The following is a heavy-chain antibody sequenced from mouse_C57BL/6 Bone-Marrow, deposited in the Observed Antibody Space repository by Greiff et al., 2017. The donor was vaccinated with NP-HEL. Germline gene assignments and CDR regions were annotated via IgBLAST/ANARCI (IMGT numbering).Heavy chain of an antibody. CDR3: ARSFDYDGFDY. CDR1: GYTFTSYW. V-gene: IGHV1-69*01. Sequence: QVQLQQPGAELVMPGASVKLSCKASGYTFTSYWMHWVKQRPGQGLEWIGELDPSDSYTNYNQKFKGKSTLTVDKSSSTAYMQLSSLTSEDSAVYYCARSFDYDGFDYWGQGTTLTVSS. CDR2: LDPSDSYT. D-gene: IGHD2-4*01. J-gene: IGHJ2*01.